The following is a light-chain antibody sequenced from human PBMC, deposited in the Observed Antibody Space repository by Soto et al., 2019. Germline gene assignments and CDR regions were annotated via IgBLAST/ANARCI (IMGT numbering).Light chain of an antibody. V-gene: IGLV2-14*01. Sequence: QSALTQPASVSGSPGQSITISRTGTSSDVGGYNFVSWYQQHPGKAPKLMIYEVTNRPSGVSNRFSGSNSVNTASLTISGLQAEDEADYYCASYTRSSTYVFGTGTKVTV. CDR2: EVT. CDR3: ASYTRSSTYV. CDR1: SSDVGGYNF. J-gene: IGLJ1*01.